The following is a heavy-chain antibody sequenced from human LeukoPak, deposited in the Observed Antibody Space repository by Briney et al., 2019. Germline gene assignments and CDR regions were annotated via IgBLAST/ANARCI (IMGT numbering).Heavy chain of an antibody. J-gene: IGHJ4*02. CDR2: INGNGGYS. Sequence: GGSLRLSCTASGLSFSSYAMSWVRLAPGKGLEWVSGINGNGGYSYNADSVKGRFTISRDNSKNTLSLQMDSLRAEDTAVYYCAKQRGIYLDFDYWGQGTLVTVSS. CDR3: AKQRGIYLDFDY. V-gene: IGHV3-23*01. CDR1: GLSFSSYA. D-gene: IGHD1-26*01.